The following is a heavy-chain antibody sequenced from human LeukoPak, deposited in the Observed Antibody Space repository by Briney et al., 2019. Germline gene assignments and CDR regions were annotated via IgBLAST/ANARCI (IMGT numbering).Heavy chain of an antibody. Sequence: GGSLRLSCAASGFTVSSNDMSWVRQAPGKGLEWVSVFYRGGSTYHADSVKGSFTISRDISKNTLYLQMNSLRAEDTAVYYCARDWGAGYWGQGTLVTVSS. CDR3: ARDWGAGY. D-gene: IGHD3-16*01. CDR2: FYRGGST. V-gene: IGHV3-66*01. J-gene: IGHJ4*02. CDR1: GFTVSSND.